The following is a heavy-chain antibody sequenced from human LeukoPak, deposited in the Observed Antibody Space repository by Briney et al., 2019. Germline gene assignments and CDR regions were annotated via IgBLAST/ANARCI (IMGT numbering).Heavy chain of an antibody. Sequence: SETLSLTCTVSGYSISSGYYWGWIRQSPGKGLEWIGSIYNSGSTYYNPSLKSRVTISIDTSKNQFSLKLSRLSSDDTAVYYCARDVGEYCSSVSCYASDYWGQGTLVTVSS. CDR3: ARDVGEYCSSVSCYASDY. J-gene: IGHJ4*02. CDR1: GYSISSGYY. V-gene: IGHV4-38-2*02. CDR2: IYNSGST. D-gene: IGHD2-2*01.